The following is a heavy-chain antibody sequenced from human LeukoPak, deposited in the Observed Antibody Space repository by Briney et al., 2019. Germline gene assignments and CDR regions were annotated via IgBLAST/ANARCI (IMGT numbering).Heavy chain of an antibody. CDR1: GGSISSSSYY. CDR3: ARDLGGDCSSTSCYDAGWFDP. Sequence: SETLSLTCTVSGGSISSSSYYWGWIRQPPGKGLEWIGSIYYSGSTYYNPSFKSRVTISVDTSKNQFSLKLSSVTAADTAVYYCARDLGGDCSSTSCYDAGWFDPWGQGTLVTVSS. D-gene: IGHD2-2*01. J-gene: IGHJ5*02. CDR2: IYYSGST. V-gene: IGHV4-39*07.